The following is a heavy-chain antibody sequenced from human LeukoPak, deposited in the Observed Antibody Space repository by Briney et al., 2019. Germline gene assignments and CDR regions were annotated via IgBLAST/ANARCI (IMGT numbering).Heavy chain of an antibody. J-gene: IGHJ4*02. CDR3: ARDNPVTTYYYDSSGYW. D-gene: IGHD3-22*01. Sequence: ASVKVSCKASGYTFTGYYMHWVRQAPGQGLEWMGWINPNSGGTNYAQKFQGRVTMTRDTSISTAYMGLSRLRSDDTAVYYCARDNPVTTYYYDSSGYWWGQGTLVTVSS. CDR1: GYTFTGYY. CDR2: INPNSGGT. V-gene: IGHV1-2*02.